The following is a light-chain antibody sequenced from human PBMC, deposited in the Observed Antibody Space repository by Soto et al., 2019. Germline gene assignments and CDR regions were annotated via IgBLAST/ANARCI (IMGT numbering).Light chain of an antibody. Sequence: DIQMTQSPSSLSASVGDRVTISCRASQGINNDLGWYQQKPGKAPKRLIYEASTLESGVPSRFSGSGSGTEFTLTISSLPPEDFATYYCLRHNDYPRTFGGGTQVAIK. J-gene: IGKJ4*01. V-gene: IGKV1-17*01. CDR3: LRHNDYPRT. CDR1: QGINND. CDR2: EAS.